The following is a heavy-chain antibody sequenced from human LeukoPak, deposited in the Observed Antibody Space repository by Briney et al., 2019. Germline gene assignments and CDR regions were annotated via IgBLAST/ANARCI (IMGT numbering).Heavy chain of an antibody. J-gene: IGHJ5*02. CDR2: ISYDGSNE. Sequence: GGSLRLSCAASGFSFSSYWMNWVRQAPGKGLEWVAVISYDGSNEYYADSVKGRFTISRDNSKNTLYLQMNSLRAEDTAVYYCARDIGGGFDPWGQGTLVTVSS. CDR3: ARDIGGGFDP. D-gene: IGHD3-16*01. V-gene: IGHV3-30-3*01. CDR1: GFSFSSYW.